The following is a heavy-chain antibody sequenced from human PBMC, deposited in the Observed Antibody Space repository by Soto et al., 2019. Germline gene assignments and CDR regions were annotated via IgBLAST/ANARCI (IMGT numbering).Heavy chain of an antibody. CDR3: ARGLAVAGYSFDY. CDR2: INHSGST. V-gene: IGHV4-34*01. Sequence: QVQLQQWGAGLLKPSETLSLTCAVYGGSFSGYCWSWIRQPPGKGLEWIGEINHSGSTNYNPSLKSRVTISVDTSKNQFSLKLSSVTAADTAVYYCARGLAVAGYSFDYWGQGTLVTVSS. CDR1: GGSFSGYC. J-gene: IGHJ4*02. D-gene: IGHD6-19*01.